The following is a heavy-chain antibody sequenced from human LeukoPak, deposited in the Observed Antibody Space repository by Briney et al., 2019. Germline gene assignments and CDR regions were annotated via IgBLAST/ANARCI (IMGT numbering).Heavy chain of an antibody. Sequence: ASVKVSCKASGYTFTTYGISWVRQAPGQRLEWMGWISAYNGNTNYAQKLQGRVTMTTDTSTSTAYMELRSLRSDDTAVYYCARDDWQWLELDYWGQGTLVTVSS. CDR2: ISAYNGNT. V-gene: IGHV1-18*01. J-gene: IGHJ4*02. CDR1: GYTFTTYG. CDR3: ARDDWQWLELDY. D-gene: IGHD6-19*01.